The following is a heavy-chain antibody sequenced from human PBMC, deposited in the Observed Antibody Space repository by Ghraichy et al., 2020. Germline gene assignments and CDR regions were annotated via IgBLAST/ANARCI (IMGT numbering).Heavy chain of an antibody. CDR2: IFYSGST. CDR1: GGSISIYY. CDR3: ARLAVGATPNDY. V-gene: IGHV4-59*08. J-gene: IGHJ4*02. D-gene: IGHD1-26*01. Sequence: SETLSLTCTVSGGSISIYYWSWFRQPPGKRLEWIGYIFYSGSTNYNPSLKSRVTISVDTSKNQFSLKLSSVTAADTAVYYCARLAVGATPNDYWGQGSLVTVSS.